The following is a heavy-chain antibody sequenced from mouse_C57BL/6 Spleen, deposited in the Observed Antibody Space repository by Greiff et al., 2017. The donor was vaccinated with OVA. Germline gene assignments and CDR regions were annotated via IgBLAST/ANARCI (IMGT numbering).Heavy chain of an antibody. D-gene: IGHD1-1*01. Sequence: QVHVKQSGAELVRPGASVKLSCKASGYTFTDYYINWVKQRPGQGLEWIARIYPGSGNTYYNEKFKGKATLTAEKSSSTASMQLSRLTSEDSAVYFCARGITTVVATSDWYFDVWGTGTTVTVSS. CDR3: ARGITTVVATSDWYFDV. CDR2: IYPGSGNT. J-gene: IGHJ1*03. V-gene: IGHV1-76*01. CDR1: GYTFTDYY.